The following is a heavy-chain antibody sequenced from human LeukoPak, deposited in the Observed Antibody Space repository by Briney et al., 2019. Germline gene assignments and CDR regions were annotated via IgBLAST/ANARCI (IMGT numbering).Heavy chain of an antibody. D-gene: IGHD5-12*01. CDR2: TYYSDKGYN. J-gene: IGHJ4*02. CDR1: GDSVSSNYVA. Sequence: SQCLSLTCAISGDSVSSNYVAWNWIRQSPSIGFKWLVRTYYSDKGYNESGTSVKGTVIISPDTSKHQFALQHNSVTPEDTGMYYCAREGPGDIHLDCWGQATLVTVCS. CDR3: AREGPGDIHLDC. V-gene: IGHV6-1*01.